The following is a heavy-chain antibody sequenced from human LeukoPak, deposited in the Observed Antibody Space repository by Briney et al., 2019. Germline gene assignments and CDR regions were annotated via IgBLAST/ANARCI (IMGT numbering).Heavy chain of an antibody. CDR1: GFTFSSYA. J-gene: IGHJ4*02. CDR3: AKRPIKYDSSGYYYKYFDY. V-gene: IGHV3-23*01. Sequence: GGSLRLSCAASGFTFSSYAMSWVRQAPGKGLEWVSAISGSGGSTYYADSVKGRFTISRDNSKNTLYLQMNSLRAEDTAVYYCAKRPIKYDSSGYYYKYFDYWGQGTLVTVSS. CDR2: ISGSGGST. D-gene: IGHD3-22*01.